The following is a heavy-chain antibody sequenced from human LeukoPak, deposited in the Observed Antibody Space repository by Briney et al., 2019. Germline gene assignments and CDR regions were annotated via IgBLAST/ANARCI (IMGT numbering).Heavy chain of an antibody. Sequence: PGGXLRLSCAASGFTVSSNYMSWVRQARGKGVEGVSGIYSGGSTYYADSVKPRFTISRDNSKNPLYLQMNSLRAEDTAVYYCARDPGGKYYFDYWGQGTLVTVSS. CDR1: GFTVSSNY. V-gene: IGHV3-53*01. CDR3: ARDPGGKYYFDY. CDR2: IYSGGST. J-gene: IGHJ4*02. D-gene: IGHD6-25*01.